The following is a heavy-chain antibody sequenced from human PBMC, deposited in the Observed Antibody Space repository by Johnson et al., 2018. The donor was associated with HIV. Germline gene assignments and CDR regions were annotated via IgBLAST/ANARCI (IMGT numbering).Heavy chain of an antibody. CDR1: GFTFDDYA. D-gene: IGHD3-10*01. J-gene: IGHJ3*01. CDR3: TTDQGYYGDAFDV. CDR2: VSWNTGNI. V-gene: IGHV3-9*01. Sequence: VHLVESGGGVVQPGRSLRLSCAASGFTFDDYAIHWVRQAPGNGLEWVPTVSWNTGNIDSADSVKGLFTISRDNAKKSLHLQMSSLRAEDTAVYYCTTDQGYYGDAFDVWGQGTVVTVSS.